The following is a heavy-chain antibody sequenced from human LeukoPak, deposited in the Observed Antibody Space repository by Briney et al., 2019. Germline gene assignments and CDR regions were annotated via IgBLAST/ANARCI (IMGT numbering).Heavy chain of an antibody. Sequence: TSETLSLTCTVSGGSLNSNSYYWGWIRQPPGKGLEWIGSINYSGNTYYSPSLKSRVTISVGTSKNQFSLKLSSVTAAETAIYYCAGSYSSTWYSTFDLWGQGTVVTVSS. V-gene: IGHV4-39*01. CDR2: INYSGNT. J-gene: IGHJ3*01. CDR1: GGSLNSNSYY. D-gene: IGHD6-13*01. CDR3: AGSYSSTWYSTFDL.